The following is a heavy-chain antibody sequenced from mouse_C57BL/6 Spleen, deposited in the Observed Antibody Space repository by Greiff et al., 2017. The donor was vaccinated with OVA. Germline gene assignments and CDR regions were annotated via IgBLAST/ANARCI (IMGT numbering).Heavy chain of an antibody. CDR2: IYPGDGDT. V-gene: IGHV1-82*01. Sequence: QVQLQQSGPELVKPGASVKISCKASGYAFSSSWMNWVKQRPGKGLEWIGRIYPGDGDTNYNGKFKGKATLTADKSSSTAYMQLSSLTSEDSAVYFFARSAVGPAWFAYWGQGTLVTVSA. CDR3: ARSAVGPAWFAY. CDR1: GYAFSSSW. D-gene: IGHD1-1*02. J-gene: IGHJ3*01.